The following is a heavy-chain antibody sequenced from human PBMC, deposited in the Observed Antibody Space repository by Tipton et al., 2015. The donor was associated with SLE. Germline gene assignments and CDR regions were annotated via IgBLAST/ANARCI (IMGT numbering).Heavy chain of an antibody. CDR2: IKRKSDGATT. Sequence: SLRLSCAVSGVSDTWMNWVRQAPGKGLEWVGRIKRKSDGATTDYAAFVKGRFTISRDDSKNTLYLQMNSLKTEDTAVYYCAADTPRSSAQSFDYWGQGTLVTVSS. CDR3: AADTPRSSAQSFDY. D-gene: IGHD6-25*01. CDR1: GVSDTW. V-gene: IGHV3-15*01. J-gene: IGHJ4*02.